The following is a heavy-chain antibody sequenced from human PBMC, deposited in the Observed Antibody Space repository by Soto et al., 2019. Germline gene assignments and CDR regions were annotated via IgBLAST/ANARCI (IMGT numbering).Heavy chain of an antibody. V-gene: IGHV3-15*01. CDR3: TTYSSGWLPYYYYGMDV. J-gene: IGHJ6*02. CDR2: IKSKTDGGTT. CDR1: GFTFSNAW. D-gene: IGHD6-19*01. Sequence: VQLVESGGCLVKPGGSLRLSCAASGFTFSNAWMSWVRQAPGKGLEWVGRIKSKTDGGTTDYAAPVKGRFTISRDDSKNTLYLQMNSLKTEDTAVYYCTTYSSGWLPYYYYGMDVWGQGTTVTVSS.